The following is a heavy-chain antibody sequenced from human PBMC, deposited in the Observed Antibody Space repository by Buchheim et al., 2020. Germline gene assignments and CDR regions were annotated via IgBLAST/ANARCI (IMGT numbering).Heavy chain of an antibody. CDR3: AREISGSPLTYYYYGMDV. D-gene: IGHD3-10*01. Sequence: QVQLVQSGAEVKKPGSSVKVSCKASGGTFSSYAISWVRQAPGQGLEWMGWIIPIFGTANYAQKFQGSVTITADEPTSTAYMELSSLRSEDTAVYYCAREISGSPLTYYYYGMDVWGQGTT. CDR2: IIPIFGTA. CDR1: GGTFSSYA. V-gene: IGHV1-69*01. J-gene: IGHJ6*02.